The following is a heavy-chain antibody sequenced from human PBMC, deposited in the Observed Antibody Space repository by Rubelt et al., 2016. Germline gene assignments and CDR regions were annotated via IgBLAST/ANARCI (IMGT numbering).Heavy chain of an antibody. CDR3: ARDLTVNDGFDI. CDR1: GFTFSRYA. Sequence: EVKLVESGGGLVKRGGSLRISCEGSGFTFSRYAIVWVRQAPGKGLEWVSYISGTGNTISDAASTKGRSTVSRDNAKNSLYRQMSSLRAEDTAIYYWARDLTVNDGFDIWGQGTMVTVSS. CDR2: ISGTGNTI. J-gene: IGHJ3*02. V-gene: IGHV3-48*01. D-gene: IGHD4-17*01.